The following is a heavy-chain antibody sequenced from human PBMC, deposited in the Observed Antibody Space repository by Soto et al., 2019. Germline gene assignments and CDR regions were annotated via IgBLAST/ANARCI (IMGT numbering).Heavy chain of an antibody. CDR2: IIPILGIA. CDR1: GGTFSSYT. D-gene: IGHD6-19*01. J-gene: IGHJ1*01. CDR3: ARTDSSGGYSTRAEYFQH. V-gene: IGHV1-69*02. Sequence: AASVKVSCKASGGTFSSYTISWVRQAPGQGLEWMGRIIPILGIANYAQKFQGRVTITADKSTSTAYMELSSLRSEDTAVYYCARTDSSGGYSTRAEYFQHLGQGTLVTVSS.